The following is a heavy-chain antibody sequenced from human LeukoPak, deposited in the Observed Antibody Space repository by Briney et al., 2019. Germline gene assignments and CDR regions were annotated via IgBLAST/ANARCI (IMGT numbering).Heavy chain of an antibody. V-gene: IGHV1-2*02. J-gene: IGHJ4*02. CDR3: ASLYGSGSYSHYDY. D-gene: IGHD3-10*01. Sequence: SVKVSCKASGYTFTGYYMHWVRQAPGQGLEWMGWINPNSGGTNYAQKFQCRVTMTRDTSISTAYMELSRRRSDDTAVYYCASLYGSGSYSHYDYWGQGTLVTVFS. CDR2: INPNSGGT. CDR1: GYTFTGYY.